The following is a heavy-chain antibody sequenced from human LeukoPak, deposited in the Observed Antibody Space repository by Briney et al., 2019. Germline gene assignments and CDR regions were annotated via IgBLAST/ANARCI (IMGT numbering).Heavy chain of an antibody. J-gene: IGHJ4*02. CDR3: ARGRQRRWGSLGPIDY. V-gene: IGHV4-34*01. Sequence: SQTLSLTCAVYGGFFSGYYWSWIRQPPGKGLEWLGEINHSGSTNYNPSLKSRVTISVDTSKNQFSLKLSSVTAADTAVYYCARGRQRRWGSLGPIDYWGQGTLVTVSS. CDR1: GGFFSGYY. D-gene: IGHD7-27*01. CDR2: INHSGST.